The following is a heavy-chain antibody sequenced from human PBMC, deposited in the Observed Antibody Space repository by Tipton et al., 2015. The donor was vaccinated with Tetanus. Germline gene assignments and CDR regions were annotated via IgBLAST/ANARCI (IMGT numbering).Heavy chain of an antibody. CDR2: IYTSGST. CDR1: GDSISTYC. Sequence: TLSLTCTVSGDSISTYCWNWVRQPAGKGPEWIGRIYTSGSTSGSTHYNPSLKSRATLSLDTSKSQFSLKLSSMAAADTGVYYCARHQSGYFTPFDYWGQGNLATVSS. D-gene: IGHD3-3*01. V-gene: IGHV4-4*07. J-gene: IGHJ4*02. CDR3: ARHQSGYFTPFDY.